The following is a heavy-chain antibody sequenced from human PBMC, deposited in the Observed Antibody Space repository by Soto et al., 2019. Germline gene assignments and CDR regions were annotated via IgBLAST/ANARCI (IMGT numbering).Heavy chain of an antibody. CDR2: IIPILGTA. J-gene: IGHJ6*02. Sequence: VQLVQSGAEVRKPGSSVKVSCQGSGVTFSTSTITWVRQAPGQGLEWMGSIIPILGTAKSTQKFQGRVTITADESASVAYMELSSLTSEDTAVYYCARAGFVSGWNEFSGMDVWGQGTTVTFSS. CDR3: ARAGFVSGWNEFSGMDV. V-gene: IGHV1-69*11. D-gene: IGHD6-19*01. CDR1: GVTFSTST.